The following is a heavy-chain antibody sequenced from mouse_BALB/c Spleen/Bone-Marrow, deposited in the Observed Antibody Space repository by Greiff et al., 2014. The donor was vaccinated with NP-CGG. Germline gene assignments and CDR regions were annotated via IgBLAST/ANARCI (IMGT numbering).Heavy chain of an antibody. Sequence: QVQLQQSGSVLVRPGASVKLSCKASGYTFTSSWMHWAKQRPGQGLEWIGDIHPNGGNTNYNEKFKGKATLTVDTSSNTAYVDLSSLTSEESAVYYCARSYRFWYFDVWGAGTTVTVSS. J-gene: IGHJ1*01. V-gene: IGHV1S130*01. CDR2: IHPNGGNT. CDR3: ARSYRFWYFDV. CDR1: GYTFTSSW. D-gene: IGHD2-14*01.